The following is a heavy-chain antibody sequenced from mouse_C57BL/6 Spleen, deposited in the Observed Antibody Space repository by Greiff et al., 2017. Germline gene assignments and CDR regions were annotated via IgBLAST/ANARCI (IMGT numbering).Heavy chain of an antibody. CDR3: ARAGTWGFDY. CDR1: GYSITSGYY. D-gene: IGHD4-1*01. CDR2: ISYDGSN. V-gene: IGHV3-6*01. J-gene: IGHJ2*01. Sequence: VQLQQSGPGLVKPSQSLSLTCSVTGYSITSGYYWNWIRQFPGNKLEWMGYISYDGSNNYNPSLKNRISITRDTSKNQFFLKLNSVTTEDTATYYCARAGTWGFDYWGQGTTLTVSS.